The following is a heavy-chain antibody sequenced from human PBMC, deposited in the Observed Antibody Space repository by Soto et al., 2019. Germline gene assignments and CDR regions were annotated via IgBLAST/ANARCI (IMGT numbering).Heavy chain of an antibody. J-gene: IGHJ4*02. Sequence: EVQLVESGGGLVQPGGSLRLSCAASGFTFSNYWMHWVRQAPGKGLAWVARIDHDGSTDYAGSVRGRFTVSRDNADTRLYLQMNSLRDDDTAIFFCVRDSHGDYWGQGTLVTVYS. CDR2: IDHDGST. CDR3: VRDSHGDY. CDR1: GFTFSNYW. V-gene: IGHV3-74*01.